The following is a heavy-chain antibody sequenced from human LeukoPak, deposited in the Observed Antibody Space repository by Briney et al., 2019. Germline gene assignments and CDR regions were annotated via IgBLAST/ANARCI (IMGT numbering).Heavy chain of an antibody. CDR2: IYSGGST. Sequence: GGSLRLSCAASGFTVSSNYMSWVRQAPGKGLEWVSVIYSGGSTYYADSVKGRFTISRENAKNSFSLQMESLRAGDTAVYYCAREGLPDALDIWGQGTMVTVSS. D-gene: IGHD3/OR15-3a*01. CDR1: GFTVSSNY. V-gene: IGHV3-53*01. J-gene: IGHJ3*02. CDR3: AREGLPDALDI.